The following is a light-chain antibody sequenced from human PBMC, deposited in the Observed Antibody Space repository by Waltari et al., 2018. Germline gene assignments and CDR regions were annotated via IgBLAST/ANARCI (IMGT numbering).Light chain of an antibody. CDR1: QTLLHNNGNKY. Sequence: DIVMTQSPLSLPVTPGEPASISCRSSQTLLHNNGNKYLDWYVQKPGQSPQLLIYLCSNRASGVPDRFSGSGSGTDFTLEISSVEADDVGIYYCMQALESPLTFGGGTQLEIK. CDR2: LCS. J-gene: IGKJ4*01. CDR3: MQALESPLT. V-gene: IGKV2-28*01.